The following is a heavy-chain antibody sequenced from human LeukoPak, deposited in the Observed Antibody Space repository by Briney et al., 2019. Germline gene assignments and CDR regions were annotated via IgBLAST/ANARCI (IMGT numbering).Heavy chain of an antibody. CDR3: ARGRAQAVAEIAY. J-gene: IGHJ4*02. V-gene: IGHV1-18*01. CDR2: ISAYNGNT. Sequence: ASVKVSCKASGYTFTIYGISWVRQAPGQGLEWMGLISAYNGNTNYAQKLQVRVNMTTDKSTSRAYMELRSLRSDATAVYYCARGRAQAVAEIAYWGQGTLVTVSS. CDR1: GYTFTIYG. D-gene: IGHD6-19*01.